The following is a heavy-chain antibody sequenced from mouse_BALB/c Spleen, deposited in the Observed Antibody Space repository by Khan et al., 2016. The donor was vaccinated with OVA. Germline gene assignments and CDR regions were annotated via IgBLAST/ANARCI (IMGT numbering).Heavy chain of an antibody. CDR1: GYTFTDYV. CDR2: IYPGSGRT. D-gene: IGHD1-1*01. CDR3: ARSYDGAWFAY. V-gene: IGHV1-77*01. Sequence: VQLQESGPELVKPGASVKMSCTASGYTFTDYVIRWVNQSTGQGLEWIGVIYPGSGRTYHNERFKDKTTLTADKSSNTAYMQLSSLTSEDSAVYFCARSYDGAWFAYWGQGTLVTVSA. J-gene: IGHJ3*01.